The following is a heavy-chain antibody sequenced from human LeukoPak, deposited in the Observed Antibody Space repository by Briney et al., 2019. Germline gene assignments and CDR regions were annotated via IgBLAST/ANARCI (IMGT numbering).Heavy chain of an antibody. CDR1: GVSISSSNSY. V-gene: IGHV4-39*01. Sequence: SETLSLTCTVSGVSISSSNSYWGWIRQPPGKGLEWIGSIYYSGNTYYNASLKSQVSISIDTSKNQLSLRLTSVTAADTAVYYCARQTGSGLFILPGGQGTLVTVSS. D-gene: IGHD3/OR15-3a*01. CDR3: ARQTGSGLFILP. J-gene: IGHJ4*02. CDR2: IYYSGNT.